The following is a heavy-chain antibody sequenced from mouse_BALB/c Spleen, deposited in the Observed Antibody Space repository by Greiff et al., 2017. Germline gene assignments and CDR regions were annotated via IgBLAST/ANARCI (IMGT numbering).Heavy chain of an antibody. Sequence: VQLQQPGAELVMPGASVKMSCKASGYTFTDYWMHWVKQRPGQGLEWIGAIDTSDSYTSYNQKFKGKATLTVDESSSTAYMQLSSLTSEDSAVYYCAMAGHYYGSSYDYWGQGTTLTVSS. V-gene: IGHV1-69*01. CDR2: IDTSDSYT. J-gene: IGHJ2*01. CDR1: GYTFTDYW. D-gene: IGHD1-1*01. CDR3: AMAGHYYGSSYDY.